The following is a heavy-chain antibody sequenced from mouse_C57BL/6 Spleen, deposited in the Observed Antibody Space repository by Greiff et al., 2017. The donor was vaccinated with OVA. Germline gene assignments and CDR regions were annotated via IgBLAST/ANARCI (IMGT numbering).Heavy chain of an antibody. CDR1: GYTFTSYG. V-gene: IGHV1-81*01. D-gene: IGHD1-1*01. CDR2: IYPRSGNT. J-gene: IGHJ1*03. Sequence: QVQLQQSGAELARPGASVKLSCKASGYTFTSYGISWVKQRTGQGLEWIGEIYPRSGNTYYNEKFKGKATLTADKSSSTAYMELRSLTSKDSAVYFCARPYGSSPYWYFDVWGTGTTVTVSS. CDR3: ARPYGSSPYWYFDV.